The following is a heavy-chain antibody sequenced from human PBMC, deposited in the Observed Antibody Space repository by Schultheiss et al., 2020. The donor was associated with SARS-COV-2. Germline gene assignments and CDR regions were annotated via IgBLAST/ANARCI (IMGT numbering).Heavy chain of an antibody. J-gene: IGHJ4*02. D-gene: IGHD5-18*01. CDR2: INSDGSST. Sequence: GGSLRLSCAASGFTFSSYAMSWVRQAPGKGLEWVSRINSDGSSTSYADSVKGRFTISRDNAKNSLYLQMNSLRDEDTAVYYCATSRGYSYGYFDYWGQGTLVTVS. CDR1: GFTFSSYA. CDR3: ATSRGYSYGYFDY. V-gene: IGHV3-74*01.